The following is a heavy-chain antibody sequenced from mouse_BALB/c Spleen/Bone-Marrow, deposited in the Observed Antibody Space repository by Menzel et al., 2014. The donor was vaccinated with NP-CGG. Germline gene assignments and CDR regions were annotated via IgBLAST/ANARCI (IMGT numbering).Heavy chain of an antibody. CDR3: ARASVVPYYFDF. J-gene: IGHJ2*01. D-gene: IGHD1-1*01. CDR1: GYTFSNYW. Sequence: VQGVESGAELMKPGASVKISCKATGYTFSNYWIDWVKQRPGHGLEWIGEILPGSGTANYNEKFKGKATFTADTSPNTAYMQLSSLTSEDSALYYCARASVVPYYFDFWGQGTTLTVSS. CDR2: ILPGSGTA. V-gene: IGHV1-9*01.